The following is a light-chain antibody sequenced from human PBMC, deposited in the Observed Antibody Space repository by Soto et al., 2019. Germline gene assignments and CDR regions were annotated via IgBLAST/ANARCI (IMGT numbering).Light chain of an antibody. CDR2: GAS. V-gene: IGKV3-20*01. CDR1: QSVSSSY. J-gene: IGKJ2*01. CDR3: QQYVSSLSNT. Sequence: EIVLTQSPGTLSLSPGERATLSCRASQSVSSSYLAWYQQKPGQAPRLLIYGASSRATGIPDRFSGSGSGTDFTLTISRLEPEDFAVYYCQQYVSSLSNTFCQGTNVDIK.